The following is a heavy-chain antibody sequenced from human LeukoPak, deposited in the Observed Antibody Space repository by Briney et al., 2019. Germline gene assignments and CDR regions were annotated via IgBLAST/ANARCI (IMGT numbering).Heavy chain of an antibody. J-gene: IGHJ4*02. V-gene: IGHV3-23*01. CDR1: GFTFSSYG. D-gene: IGHD1-7*01. CDR3: AKVRVVFNWNYAYYFDS. Sequence: GGTLRLSCAASGFTFSSYGMSWVRQAPGKGLEWVSAISGSGGSTYYADSVKGRFTISRDNSKNTLYLQMNSLRAEDTAVYYCAKVRVVFNWNYAYYFDSWGQGTLVTVSS. CDR2: ISGSGGST.